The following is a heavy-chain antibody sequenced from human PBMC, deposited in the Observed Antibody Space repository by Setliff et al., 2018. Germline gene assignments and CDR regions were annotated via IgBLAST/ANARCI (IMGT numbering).Heavy chain of an antibody. CDR2: ISSSSSYI. D-gene: IGHD3-3*01. CDR3: ALPFGVVNYYYYMDV. V-gene: IGHV3-21*01. J-gene: IGHJ6*03. Sequence: GSLRLSCAASGFTFSSYSMNWVRQAPGKGLEWVSSISSSSSYIYYADSVKGRFTISRDNAKNSLYLQMNSLRAEDTAVYYCALPFGVVNYYYYMDVWGKGTTVTVSS. CDR1: GFTFSSYS.